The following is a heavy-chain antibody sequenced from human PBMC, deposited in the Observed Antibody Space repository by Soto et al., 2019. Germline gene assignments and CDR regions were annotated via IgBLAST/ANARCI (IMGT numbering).Heavy chain of an antibody. CDR1: GYTFTSYG. Sequence: ASVKVSCKASGYTFTSYGISWVRQAPGQGLEWMGWISAYNGNTNYAQKLQGRVTMTTDTSTSTAYMELRSLRPDDTAVYYCARDNHFRSGYYKVYSSWWFDAWGQGTLVTVSS. V-gene: IGHV1-18*04. D-gene: IGHD3-3*02. CDR2: ISAYNGNT. J-gene: IGHJ5*02. CDR3: ARDNHFRSGYYKVYSSWWFDA.